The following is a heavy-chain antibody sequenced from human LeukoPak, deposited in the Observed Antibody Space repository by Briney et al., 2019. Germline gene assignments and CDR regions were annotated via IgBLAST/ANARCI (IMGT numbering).Heavy chain of an antibody. CDR3: ARERLRGVAPDY. V-gene: IGHV3-30*14. D-gene: IGHD3-10*01. Sequence: GRSLRLSCAASGFTFSSYAMYWVRQAPGKGLEWVAVLSSDGSKKYYADSVQGRFTISGDSSKNTLYLQMNSLRAGDTAVYYCARERLRGVAPDYWGQGTLVTVSS. CDR2: LSSDGSKK. J-gene: IGHJ4*02. CDR1: GFTFSSYA.